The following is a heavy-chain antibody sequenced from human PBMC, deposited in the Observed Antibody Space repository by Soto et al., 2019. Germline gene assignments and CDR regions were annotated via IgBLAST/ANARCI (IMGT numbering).Heavy chain of an antibody. CDR3: ERRWADILTGYSYYFDY. CDR2: IYPGDSDT. Sequence: GESLKISCKGSGYSFTSYWIGWVRQMPGKGLEWMGIIYPGDSDTRYSPSFQGQVTISADKSISTAYLQWSSLKASDTAMYYCERRWADILTGYSYYFDYWGQGTLVTVSS. J-gene: IGHJ4*02. D-gene: IGHD3-9*01. CDR1: GYSFTSYW. V-gene: IGHV5-51*01.